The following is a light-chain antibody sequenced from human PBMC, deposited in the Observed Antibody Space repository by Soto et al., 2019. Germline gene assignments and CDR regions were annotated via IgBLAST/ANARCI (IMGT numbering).Light chain of an antibody. CDR1: SSNIGSNT. CDR3: AAWDDTLNGLYV. V-gene: IGLV1-44*01. CDR2: SNN. J-gene: IGLJ1*01. Sequence: QSVLTQPPSASGTPGQRVTISCSGSSSNIGSNTVSWYQHLPGTAPKLLIYSNNQRPSGVPDRFSGSKSGTSASLAISGLQSEDEADYCCAAWDDTLNGLYVFGTGTKVTVL.